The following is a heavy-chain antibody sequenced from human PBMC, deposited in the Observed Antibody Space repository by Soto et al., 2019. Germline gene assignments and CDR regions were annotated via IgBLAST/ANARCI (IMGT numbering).Heavy chain of an antibody. V-gene: IGHV4-61*01. D-gene: IGHD3-10*01. CDR3: ARGIMVRGVGYFDY. Sequence: PSETLSLTCTVSGGSVSSGSYYWSWIRQPPGKGLEWIGYIYYSGSTNYNPSLKSRVIISVDTSKNQFSLKLSSVTAADTAVYYCARGIMVRGVGYFDYWGQGTLVTVSS. CDR2: IYYSGST. CDR1: GGSVSSGSYY. J-gene: IGHJ4*02.